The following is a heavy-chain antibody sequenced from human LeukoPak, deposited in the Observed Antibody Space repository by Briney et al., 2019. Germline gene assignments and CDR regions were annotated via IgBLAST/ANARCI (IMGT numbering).Heavy chain of an antibody. CDR2: INPSGGST. D-gene: IGHD3-22*01. CDR1: GYTFTSYY. Sequence: VASVKVSCKASGYTFTSYYMHWVRQAPGQGLEWMGIINPSGGSTSYTQKFQGRVTMTRDTSTSTVYMELSSLRSEDTAIYYCARAARYYYDSSGPKGYWGQGTLVTVSS. J-gene: IGHJ4*02. CDR3: ARAARYYYDSSGPKGY. V-gene: IGHV1-46*01.